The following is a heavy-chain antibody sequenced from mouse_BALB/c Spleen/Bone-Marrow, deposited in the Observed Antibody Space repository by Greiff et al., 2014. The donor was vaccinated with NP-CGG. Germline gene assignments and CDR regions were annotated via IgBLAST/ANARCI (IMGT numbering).Heavy chain of an antibody. D-gene: IGHD1-2*01. J-gene: IGHJ1*01. CDR2: IRNEANGYTT. Sequence: VQLKQSGGGLVQPGGSLRLSCATSGFTFTDYYMSWVRQPPGKALEWLGFIRNEANGYTTEYSASVKGRFTISRDNSQSILYLQMNTLRAEDSATYYCARDRTTATLYWYFDVWGAGTTVTVSS. V-gene: IGHV7-3*02. CDR1: GFTFTDYY. CDR3: ARDRTTATLYWYFDV.